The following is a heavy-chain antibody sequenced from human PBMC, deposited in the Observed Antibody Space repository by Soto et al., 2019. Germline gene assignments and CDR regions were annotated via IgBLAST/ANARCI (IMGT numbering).Heavy chain of an antibody. CDR3: ARLALDYYDSSGSPTPNFDY. CDR1: GGTFSSYA. D-gene: IGHD3-22*01. J-gene: IGHJ4*02. Sequence: GASVKVSCKASGGTFSSYAISWVRQAPGQGLEWMGGIIPIFGTANYAQKFQGRVTITADESTSTAYMELSSLRSKDTAVYYCARLALDYYDSSGSPTPNFDYWGQGTLVTVSS. CDR2: IIPIFGTA. V-gene: IGHV1-69*13.